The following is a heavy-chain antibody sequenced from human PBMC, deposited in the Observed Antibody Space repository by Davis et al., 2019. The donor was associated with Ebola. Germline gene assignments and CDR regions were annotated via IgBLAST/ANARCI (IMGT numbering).Heavy chain of an antibody. Sequence: GESLKISCAAPGFTFSSYAMSWVRQAPGKGLEWVSAISGSGGSTYYADSVKGRFTISRDNSKNTLYLQMNSLRAEDTAVYYCAKRDDFWSGYYSDNGFDYWGQGTLVTVSS. CDR2: ISGSGGST. CDR3: AKRDDFWSGYYSDNGFDY. CDR1: GFTFSSYA. V-gene: IGHV3-23*01. J-gene: IGHJ4*02. D-gene: IGHD3-3*01.